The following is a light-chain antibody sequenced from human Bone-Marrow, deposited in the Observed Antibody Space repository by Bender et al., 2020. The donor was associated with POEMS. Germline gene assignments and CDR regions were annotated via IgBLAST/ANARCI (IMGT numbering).Light chain of an antibody. Sequence: QSALTQPASVSGSPGQSITISCTGTSSDVGSYNFVSWYQQHPGKAPQLMLYEGTKRPSGVSNRFSASKSGNTASLTISGLQAEDEADYYCCSYADSATWVFGGGTKLTVL. J-gene: IGLJ3*02. CDR2: EGT. CDR1: SSDVGSYNF. CDR3: CSYADSATWV. V-gene: IGLV2-23*01.